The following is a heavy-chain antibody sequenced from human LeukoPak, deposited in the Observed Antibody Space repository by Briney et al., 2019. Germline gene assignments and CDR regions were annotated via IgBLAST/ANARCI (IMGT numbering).Heavy chain of an antibody. D-gene: IGHD6-13*01. CDR1: GFTFSSYD. J-gene: IGHJ6*02. CDR2: MSYDGSNR. CDR3: AKKFRSSSHYYYYGMDV. Sequence: PGRSLRLSCAASGFTFSSYDMYWVRQAPGKGLEGVAVMSYDGSNRYYADSVKGRFTISRDNSKNTLYLQMNSLRAEDSAVYYCAKKFRSSSHYYYYGMDVWGQGTTVTVSS. V-gene: IGHV3-30*18.